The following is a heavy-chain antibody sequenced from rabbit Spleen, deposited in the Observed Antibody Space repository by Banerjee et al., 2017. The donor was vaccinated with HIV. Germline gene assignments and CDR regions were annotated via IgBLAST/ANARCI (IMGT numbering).Heavy chain of an antibody. J-gene: IGHJ4*01. CDR2: INAGSSGNT. D-gene: IGHD1-1*01. V-gene: IGHV1S40*01. CDR1: GFTLSRDL. CDR3: ARGLNGGGYYGAFDL. Sequence: QSLEESGGDLVKPGASLTLTCTASGFTLSRDLICWVRQALGKGLEWSACINAGSSGNTYYASWAKGRFTISKTPSATVTLQMTSLAGADTATYFCARGLNGGGYYGAFDLWGPGTLVTVS.